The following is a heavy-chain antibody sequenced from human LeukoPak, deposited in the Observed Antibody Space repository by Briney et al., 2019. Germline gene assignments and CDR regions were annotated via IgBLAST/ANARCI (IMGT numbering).Heavy chain of an antibody. Sequence: GGSLRLSCAASGFTFDDYTMHWVRQAPGKGLDWVSLISWDGGSTYYADSVKGRFTISRDNSKNSLYLQMNSLRTEDTALYYCAKDYTHYSSSSWYFDLWGRGTLVTVSS. CDR3: AKDYTHYSSSSWYFDL. D-gene: IGHD6-6*01. CDR2: ISWDGGST. V-gene: IGHV3-43*01. J-gene: IGHJ2*01. CDR1: GFTFDDYT.